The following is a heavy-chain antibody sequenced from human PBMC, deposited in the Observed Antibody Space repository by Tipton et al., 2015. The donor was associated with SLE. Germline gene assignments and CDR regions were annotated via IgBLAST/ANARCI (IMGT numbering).Heavy chain of an antibody. V-gene: IGHV4-30-2*01. CDR3: ARDHYGYNHGIDY. CDR1: GGSISSGGYS. CDR2: IYHSGST. Sequence: TLSLTCAVSGGSISSGGYSWSWIRQPPGKGLEWIGYIYHSGSTYYNPSLKSRVTISVDRSKNQFSLKLSSVTAADTAVYYCARDHYGYNHGIDYWGQGALVTVSS. D-gene: IGHD5-24*01. J-gene: IGHJ4*02.